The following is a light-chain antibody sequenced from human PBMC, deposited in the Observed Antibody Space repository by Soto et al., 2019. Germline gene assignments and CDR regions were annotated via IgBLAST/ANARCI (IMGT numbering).Light chain of an antibody. V-gene: IGKV1-13*02. Sequence: AIQFTQSPSSLSSSVLDRFTITCRASQGISSALAWYQQKPGKAPKLLIYDASSLESGVPSRFSGSGSGTDFTLTISSLQPEDFATYYCQQYDSFSSTFGQGTRLEIK. CDR2: DAS. J-gene: IGKJ5*01. CDR1: QGISSA. CDR3: QQYDSFSST.